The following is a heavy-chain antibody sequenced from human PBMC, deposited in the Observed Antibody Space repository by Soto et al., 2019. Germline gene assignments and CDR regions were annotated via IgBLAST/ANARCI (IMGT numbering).Heavy chain of an antibody. V-gene: IGHV4-39*01. D-gene: IGHD4-4*01. J-gene: IGHJ3*02. CDR3: ARQGDGYSHDAFDI. CDR1: GGSISSSSYY. CDR2: IYYSGST. Sequence: SETLSLTCTVSGGSISSSSYYWGWIRQPPGKGLEWIGSIYYSGSTYYNPSPKSRVTISVDTSKNQFSLKLSSVTAADTAVYYCARQGDGYSHDAFDIWGQGTMVTVS.